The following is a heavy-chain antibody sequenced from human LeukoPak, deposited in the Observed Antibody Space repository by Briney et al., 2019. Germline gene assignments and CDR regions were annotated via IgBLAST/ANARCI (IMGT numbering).Heavy chain of an antibody. CDR3: AKIRSIIVGAAFDY. CDR1: GFTFSSYA. V-gene: IGHV3-30-3*01. J-gene: IGHJ4*02. Sequence: GGSLRPSCAASGFTFSSYAMHWVRQAPGKGLEWVAVISYDGSNKYYADSVKGRFTISRDNSKNTLYLQMNSLRAEDTAVYYCAKIRSIIVGAAFDYWGQGTLVTVSS. D-gene: IGHD1-26*01. CDR2: ISYDGSNK.